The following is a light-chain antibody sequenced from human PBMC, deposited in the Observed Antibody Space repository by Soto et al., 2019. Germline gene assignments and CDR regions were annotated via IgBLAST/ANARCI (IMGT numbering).Light chain of an antibody. CDR1: QSVSSN. V-gene: IGKV3-20*01. CDR3: QQYGNSPQT. CDR2: DAS. Sequence: EMVMTQSPATLSVSPGERATLSCRASQSVSSNLAWYQQKPGQAPRLLIYDASTRATGIPDRFSGGGSGTDFTLTISRLEPEDFAVYYCQQYGNSPQTFGQGTKVDIK. J-gene: IGKJ1*01.